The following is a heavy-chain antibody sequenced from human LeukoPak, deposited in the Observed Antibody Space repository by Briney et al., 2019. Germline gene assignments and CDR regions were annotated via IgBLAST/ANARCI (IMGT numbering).Heavy chain of an antibody. D-gene: IGHD3-9*01. CDR3: ARGPVLRYFDWLSSSFDL. Sequence: ASVKVSCKASGGTFSSYAISWVRQAPGQGLEWMGGIIPIFGTANYAQKFQGRVTITADESTSTAYMELSSLRSEDTAVYYCARGPVLRYFDWLSSSFDLWGRGALVTVSS. CDR2: IIPIFGTA. CDR1: GGTFSSYA. V-gene: IGHV1-69*13. J-gene: IGHJ2*01.